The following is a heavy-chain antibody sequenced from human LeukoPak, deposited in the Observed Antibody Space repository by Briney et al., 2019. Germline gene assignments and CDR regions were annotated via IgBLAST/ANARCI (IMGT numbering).Heavy chain of an antibody. CDR2: ISGSGGST. CDR1: GFTFSSYA. V-gene: IGHV3-23*01. D-gene: IGHD4-17*01. Sequence: GGSLRLSCAASGFTFSSYAMSWVRQAPGKGLEWVSAISGSGGSTYYADSVKGRFTISRDNSKNTLYLQMNSLRAEDTAVYYCAKDPGYGDYVDYYYYYGMDVWGQGTTVTVSS. J-gene: IGHJ6*02. CDR3: AKDPGYGDYVDYYYYYGMDV.